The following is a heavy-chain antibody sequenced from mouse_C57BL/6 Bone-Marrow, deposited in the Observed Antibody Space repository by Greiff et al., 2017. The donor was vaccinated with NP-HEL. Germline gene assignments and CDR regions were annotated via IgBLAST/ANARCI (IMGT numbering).Heavy chain of an antibody. V-gene: IGHV1-9*01. D-gene: IGHD1-1*01. Sequence: QVQLQQSGAELMKPGASVKLSCKATGYTFTGYWIEWVKQRPGHGLEWIGEILPGSGSTNYNEKFKGKATFTADTSSNTAYMQLSSLTTEDSAIYYWARPHCYYGRSYYWYCDVWGTGTSVTVSS. J-gene: IGHJ1*03. CDR1: GYTFTGYW. CDR3: ARPHCYYGRSYYWYCDV. CDR2: ILPGSGST.